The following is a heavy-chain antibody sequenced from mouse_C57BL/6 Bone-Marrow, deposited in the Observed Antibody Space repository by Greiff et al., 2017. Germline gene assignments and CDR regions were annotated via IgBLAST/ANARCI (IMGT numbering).Heavy chain of an antibody. CDR1: GYTFTDYN. D-gene: IGHD5-1*01. CDR2: INPNNGGT. J-gene: IGHJ4*01. Sequence: EVQLKESGPELVKPGASVKIPCKASGYTFTDYNMDWVKQSHGKSLEWIGDINPNNGGTIYNQKFKGKATLTVDKSSSTAYMELRSLTSEDTAVYYCARQNPPSTSYAMDYWGQGTSVTVSS. V-gene: IGHV1-18*01. CDR3: ARQNPPSTSYAMDY.